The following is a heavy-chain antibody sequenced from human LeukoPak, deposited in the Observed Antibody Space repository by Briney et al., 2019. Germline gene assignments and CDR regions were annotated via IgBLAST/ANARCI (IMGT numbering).Heavy chain of an antibody. CDR1: GGSISSSSYY. D-gene: IGHD5-12*01. V-gene: IGHV4-39*01. Sequence: SETLSLTCTVSGGSISSSSYYWGWIRQPPGKGLEWIGSIYYSGSTYYNPSLKSRVTISVDTSKNQFSLKLSSVTAADTAVYYCASGGYSGYDYDYWGQGTLVTVSS. CDR2: IYYSGST. CDR3: ASGGYSGYDYDY. J-gene: IGHJ4*02.